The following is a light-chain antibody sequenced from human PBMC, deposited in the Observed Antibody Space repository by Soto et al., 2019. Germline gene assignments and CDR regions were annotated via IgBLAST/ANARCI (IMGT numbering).Light chain of an antibody. CDR2: DAS. CDR1: QSVTTF. CDR3: QQYGTSPET. V-gene: IGKV3-11*01. J-gene: IGKJ1*01. Sequence: EIVLTQSPATLSLSPGERATLSCRASQSVTTFLAWYQQKPDQAPRLLIYDASTRATGIPARFSGSGSGTDFTLTISSLEPEDFAVYYCQQYGTSPETFGQGSKVQ.